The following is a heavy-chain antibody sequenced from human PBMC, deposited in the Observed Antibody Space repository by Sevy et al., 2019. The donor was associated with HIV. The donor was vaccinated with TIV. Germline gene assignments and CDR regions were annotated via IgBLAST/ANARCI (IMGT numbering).Heavy chain of an antibody. CDR2: ISAFNSDT. Sequence: ASVKVSCKASGYTFTSYRITWVRQGPGQGLEWMGWISAFNSDTNYAQKLQGRVTMTTDTSTSTVYMELRSLRSDDTAVYYCARAYCSGGRCYSLAYWGQGTLVTVSS. J-gene: IGHJ4*02. D-gene: IGHD2-15*01. V-gene: IGHV1-18*01. CDR1: GYTFTSYR. CDR3: ARAYCSGGRCYSLAY.